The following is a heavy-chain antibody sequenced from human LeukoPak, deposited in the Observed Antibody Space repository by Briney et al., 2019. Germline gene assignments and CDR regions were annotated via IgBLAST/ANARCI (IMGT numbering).Heavy chain of an antibody. CDR3: ARHSYDFLTGYGTALSHFDY. D-gene: IGHD3-9*01. J-gene: IGHJ4*02. V-gene: IGHV4-39*01. CDR1: GGSVGSSSYY. CDR2: IYYSGNT. Sequence: PSETLSLTCTVSGGSVGSSSYYWGWIRQPPGKGLEWIGSIYYSGNTYNNPSLKSRITMSVDTSKDQFSLNLSSVTAADTAVYYCARHSYDFLTGYGTALSHFDYWGQGTLVTVSS.